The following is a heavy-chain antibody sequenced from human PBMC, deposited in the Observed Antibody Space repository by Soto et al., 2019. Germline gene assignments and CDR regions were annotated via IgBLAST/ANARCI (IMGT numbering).Heavy chain of an antibody. V-gene: IGHV3-33*01. Sequence: GSLRLSCAAAGFTFSSYGMHWVRQAPGKGLEWVAVICYDGSNKYYADSVKGRFTISRDNSKNTLYLQMNSLRAEDTAVYYCARDPYCSGGSCYHYFDYWGQGTLVTVSS. CDR2: ICYDGSNK. CDR1: GFTFSSYG. J-gene: IGHJ4*02. D-gene: IGHD2-15*01. CDR3: ARDPYCSGGSCYHYFDY.